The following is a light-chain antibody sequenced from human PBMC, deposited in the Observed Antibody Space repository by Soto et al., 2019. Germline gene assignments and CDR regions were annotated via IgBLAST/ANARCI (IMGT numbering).Light chain of an antibody. Sequence: EIVLTQSTAPLSVSPGERATLSCRASQSVSSNLAWYQQKPGQAPRLLIYGASTRATGIPARFSGSGSGTEFTLTISSLQSEDFAVYYCQQYNNWPPITFAEGTRLEI. CDR3: QQYNNWPPIT. V-gene: IGKV3-15*01. CDR2: GAS. J-gene: IGKJ5*01. CDR1: QSVSSN.